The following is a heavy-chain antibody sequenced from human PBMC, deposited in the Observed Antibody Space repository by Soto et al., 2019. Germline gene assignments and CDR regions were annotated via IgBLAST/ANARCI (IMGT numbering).Heavy chain of an antibody. CDR3: VRCYCSVGSCYACWHFDL. D-gene: IGHD2-15*01. V-gene: IGHV1-18*01. Sequence: QVQLVQSGGEVKKPGASVKVSCQASGYTFSDYAISWVRQAPGHGLEWMGWISASTRNTDQAQNFQGRVIMSLDTSTNTAYMELRSLRSDDTAVYYCVRCYCSVGSCYACWHFDLWGRGTLVTVSS. J-gene: IGHJ2*01. CDR1: GYTFSDYA. CDR2: ISASTRNT.